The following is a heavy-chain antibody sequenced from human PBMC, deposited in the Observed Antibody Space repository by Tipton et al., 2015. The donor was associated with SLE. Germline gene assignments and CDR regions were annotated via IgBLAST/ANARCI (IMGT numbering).Heavy chain of an antibody. V-gene: IGHV4-59*01. Sequence: TLSLTCTVSCGSISSYYWSWIRQPPGKGLEWIASIDQRVNTYFNPSLKSRISISVDTSKNQLSLKLTSVTAADTAIYYCARGSVVADDFWGQGTLVTVSS. CDR2: IDQRVNT. D-gene: IGHD2-15*01. CDR3: ARGSVVADDF. J-gene: IGHJ4*02. CDR1: CGSISSYY.